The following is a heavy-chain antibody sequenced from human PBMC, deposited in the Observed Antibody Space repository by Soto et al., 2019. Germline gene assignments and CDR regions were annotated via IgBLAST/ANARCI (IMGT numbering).Heavy chain of an antibody. Sequence: VQLVESGGGVVQPGRSLRLSCAASGFTFSSYGMHWVRQAPGKGLEWVAVIWYDGSNKYYADSVKGRFTISRDNSKNTLYLQMNSLRAEDTAVYYCARDGIVVVPAAIPLDYWGQGTLVTVSS. J-gene: IGHJ4*02. CDR1: GFTFSSYG. D-gene: IGHD2-2*02. CDR2: IWYDGSNK. CDR3: ARDGIVVVPAAIPLDY. V-gene: IGHV3-33*01.